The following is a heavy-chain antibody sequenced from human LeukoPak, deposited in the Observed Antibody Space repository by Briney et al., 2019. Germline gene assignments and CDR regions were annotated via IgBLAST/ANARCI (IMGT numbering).Heavy chain of an antibody. J-gene: IGHJ4*02. CDR2: ISSSSSYI. V-gene: IGHV3-21*01. D-gene: IGHD5-18*01. CDR3: ARSPGYSYGQVYFDY. CDR1: GFSVSNNY. Sequence: GGSLRLSCAASGFSVSNNYMNWVRQAPGKGLEWVSSISSSSSYIYYADSVKGRFTISRDNAKNSLYLQMNSLRAEDTAVYYCARSPGYSYGQVYFDYWGQGTLVTVSS.